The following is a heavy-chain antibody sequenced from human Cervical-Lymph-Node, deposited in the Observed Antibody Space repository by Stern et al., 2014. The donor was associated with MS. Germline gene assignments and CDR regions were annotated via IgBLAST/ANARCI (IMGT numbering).Heavy chain of an antibody. Sequence: QLQLQESGPGQVKPSETLSLTCSVSGGSISGYYWSWIRQPPGKGLEWIGYIYYSVSTNYNPSLKSRVTISVDTSKNQFSLRLRSVTAADTAVYYCARDRGRVSTTFYFDYWGQGTLVTVSS. CDR1: GGSISGYY. CDR2: IYYSVST. V-gene: IGHV4-59*01. J-gene: IGHJ4*02. CDR3: ARDRGRVSTTFYFDY. D-gene: IGHD5/OR15-5a*01.